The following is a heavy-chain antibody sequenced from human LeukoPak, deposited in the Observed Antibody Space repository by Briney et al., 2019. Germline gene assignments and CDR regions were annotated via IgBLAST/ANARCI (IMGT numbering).Heavy chain of an antibody. CDR2: IYYSGST. CDR1: GGSISSGDYY. V-gene: IGHV4-30-4*01. CDR3: ARPTYDSSGYWAFFGY. Sequence: PSETLSLTCTVSGGSISSGDYYWRWIRQPPGKGLEWIVYIYYSGSTYYNPSLKSRVTISVDTSKNQFSLKLSSVTAADTAVYYCARPTYDSSGYWAFFGYWGQGTLVTVSS. D-gene: IGHD3-22*01. J-gene: IGHJ4*02.